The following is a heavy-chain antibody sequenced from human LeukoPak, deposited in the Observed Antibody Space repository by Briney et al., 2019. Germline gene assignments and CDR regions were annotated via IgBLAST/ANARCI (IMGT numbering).Heavy chain of an antibody. CDR3: ARENYDILTGYYSGSGWFDP. CDR2: IWYDGSNK. J-gene: IGHJ5*02. V-gene: IGHV3-33*01. CDR1: RFTFSSYG. Sequence: PGGSLRLSCAASRFTFSSYGMHLVRQAPGKGLEWVAVIWYDGSNKYYADSVKGRFTISRDNSKNTLYLQMNSLRAEDTAVYYCARENYDILTGYYSGSGWFDPWGQGTLVTVSS. D-gene: IGHD3-9*01.